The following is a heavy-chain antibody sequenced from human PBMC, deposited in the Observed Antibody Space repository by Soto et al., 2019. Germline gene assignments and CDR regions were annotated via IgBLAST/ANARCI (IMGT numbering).Heavy chain of an antibody. Sequence: PPETLSLTCAAYGGSFSGYYWSWIRQPPGKGLEWIGEINHSGSTNYNPSLKSRVTISVDTSKNQFSLKLSSVTAADTAVYYCARQLHDYAHDYWGQGTLVTVSS. D-gene: IGHD4-17*01. CDR1: GGSFSGYY. CDR3: ARQLHDYAHDY. V-gene: IGHV4-34*01. J-gene: IGHJ4*02. CDR2: INHSGST.